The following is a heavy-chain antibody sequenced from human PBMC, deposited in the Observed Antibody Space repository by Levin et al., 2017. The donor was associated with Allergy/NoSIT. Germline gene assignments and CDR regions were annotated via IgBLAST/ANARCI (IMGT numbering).Heavy chain of an antibody. V-gene: IGHV3-23*01. CDR1: GFSFNNYA. D-gene: IGHD6-19*01. CDR3: AKDRNIAVAGTWGNYFDY. J-gene: IGHJ4*02. Sequence: GGSLRLSCAASGFSFNNYAMSWVRQAPGKGLEWVSAISGSGGSTYYADSVKGRFTISRDNSKNTLYLQMNSLRAEDTAVYYCAKDRNIAVAGTWGNYFDYWGQGTLVTVSS. CDR2: ISGSGGST.